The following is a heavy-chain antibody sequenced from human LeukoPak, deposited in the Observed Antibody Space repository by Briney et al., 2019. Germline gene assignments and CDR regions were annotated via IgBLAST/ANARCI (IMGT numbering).Heavy chain of an antibody. V-gene: IGHV4-39*07. Sequence: SETLSLTCTVSGGSISNTAYYWGWIRQPPGKGLEWIGNMYYRGNTYYNPSLKSRVTISADTSKNQFSLKLSSVTAADTAVYYCARDFRSGGNAWGQGTLVTVSS. J-gene: IGHJ5*02. CDR3: ARDFRSGGNA. CDR1: GGSISNTAYY. D-gene: IGHD2-15*01. CDR2: MYYRGNT.